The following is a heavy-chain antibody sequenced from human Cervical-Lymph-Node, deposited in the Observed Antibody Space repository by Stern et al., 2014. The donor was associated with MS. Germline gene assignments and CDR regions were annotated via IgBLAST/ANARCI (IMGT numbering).Heavy chain of an antibody. D-gene: IGHD2-15*01. V-gene: IGHV1-24*01. CDR1: GYTLTELS. CDR3: ATDWEYCSGGSCYSVPLGY. Sequence: VQLVESWAEVKKPGASVKVSCKVSGYTLTELSMHWVRQAPGKGLEWMGGFDPEDGATIYAQKFQGRVTLTGDTSAHTAYMELSSLRSEDTAVYYCATDWEYCSGGSCYSVPLGYWGQGTLITVSS. J-gene: IGHJ4*02. CDR2: FDPEDGAT.